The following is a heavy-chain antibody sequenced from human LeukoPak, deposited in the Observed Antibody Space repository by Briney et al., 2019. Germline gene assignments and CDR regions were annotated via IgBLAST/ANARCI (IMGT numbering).Heavy chain of an antibody. CDR2: ISGSGGST. J-gene: IGHJ3*02. D-gene: IGHD3-22*01. CDR1: GFTVSSNY. CDR3: AKDPLYYYDSSGKDAFDI. Sequence: GGSLRLSCAASGFTVSSNYMSWVRQAPGKGLEWVSAISGSGGSTYYADSVKGRFTISRDNSKNTLYLQMNSLRAEDTAVYYCAKDPLYYYDSSGKDAFDIWGQGTMVTVSS. V-gene: IGHV3-23*01.